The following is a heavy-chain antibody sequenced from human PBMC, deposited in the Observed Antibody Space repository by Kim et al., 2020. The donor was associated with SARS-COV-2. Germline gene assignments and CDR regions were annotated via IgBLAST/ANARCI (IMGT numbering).Heavy chain of an antibody. V-gene: IGHV3-48*02. CDR3: ARGGIGY. CDR1: GFTFSSYS. J-gene: IGHJ4*02. Sequence: GGSLRLSCAASGFTFSSYSMNWVRQAPGKGLEWVSYISSSSTIYYADSVKGRFTISRDNAKNSLYLQMNSLRDEDTAVYYCARGGIGYWGQGTLVTVSS. CDR2: ISSSSTI.